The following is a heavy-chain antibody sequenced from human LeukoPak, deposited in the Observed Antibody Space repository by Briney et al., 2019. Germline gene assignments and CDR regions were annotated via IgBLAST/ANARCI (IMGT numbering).Heavy chain of an antibody. CDR1: GFTFSSYA. CDR3: AKDPYDILTGYPDY. V-gene: IGHV3-23*01. Sequence: GGSLRLSCAASGFTFSSYAMSWVRQAPGKGLGWVSAISGSGGSTYYADSVKGRFTISRDNSKNTLYLQMNSLRAEDTAVYYCAKDPYDILTGYPDYWGQGTLVTVSS. D-gene: IGHD3-9*01. J-gene: IGHJ4*02. CDR2: ISGSGGST.